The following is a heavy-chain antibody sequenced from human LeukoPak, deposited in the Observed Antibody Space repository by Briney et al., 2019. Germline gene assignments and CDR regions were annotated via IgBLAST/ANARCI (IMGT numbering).Heavy chain of an antibody. CDR2: IYTSGST. D-gene: IGHD3-22*01. CDR3: ARYRIRPDYYDSSGYYYTYYYYGMDV. Sequence: SQTLSLTCTVSGGSISSGSYYWSWIRQPAGKGLEWIGRIYTSGSTNYNPSLKSRVTISVDTSKNQFSLKLSSVTAADTAVYYCARYRIRPDYYDSSGYYYTYYYYGMDVWGQGTTVTVSS. J-gene: IGHJ6*02. V-gene: IGHV4-61*02. CDR1: GGSISSGSYY.